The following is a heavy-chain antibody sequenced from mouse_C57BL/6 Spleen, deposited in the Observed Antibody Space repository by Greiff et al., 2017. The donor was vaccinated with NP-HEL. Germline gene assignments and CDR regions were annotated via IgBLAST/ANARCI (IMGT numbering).Heavy chain of an antibody. CDR3: ARPGYDYDEEGFDY. Sequence: EVQLVESGGGLVKPGGSLKLSCAASGFTFSSYTMSWVRQTPEKRLEWVATISGGGGNTYYPDSVKGRFTISRDNAKNTLYLQMSSLRSEDTALYYCARPGYDYDEEGFDYWGQRTTLTVSS. V-gene: IGHV5-9*01. CDR2: ISGGGGNT. D-gene: IGHD2-4*01. CDR1: GFTFSSYT. J-gene: IGHJ2*01.